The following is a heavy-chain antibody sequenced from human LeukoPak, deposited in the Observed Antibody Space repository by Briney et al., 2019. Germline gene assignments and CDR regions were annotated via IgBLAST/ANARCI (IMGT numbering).Heavy chain of an antibody. CDR2: ISSSSSTI. Sequence: GGSLRLSCAASGFTFSSYSMNWVRQAPGKGLEWVSYISSSSSTIYYADSVKGRFTISRDNAKNLLYLQMNSLRDEDTAVYYCAIIGIEIVVVPAAIPYFDYWGQGTLVTVSS. J-gene: IGHJ4*02. D-gene: IGHD2-2*01. V-gene: IGHV3-48*02. CDR3: AIIGIEIVVVPAAIPYFDY. CDR1: GFTFSSYS.